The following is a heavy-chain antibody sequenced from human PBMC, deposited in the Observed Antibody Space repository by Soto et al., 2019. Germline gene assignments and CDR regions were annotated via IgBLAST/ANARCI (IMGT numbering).Heavy chain of an antibody. CDR1: GFTFSVYS. Sequence: GGSLRLSCVASGFTFSVYSMNWVRQAPGKGLEWFSYITSDTKTIKYADSVKGRFTISRDNAKNSVYLQMNSLRDEDTAAYYCARSVEGHFDYWGQGTVVTVSS. J-gene: IGHJ4*02. CDR3: ARSVEGHFDY. D-gene: IGHD6-19*01. CDR2: ITSDTKTI. V-gene: IGHV3-48*02.